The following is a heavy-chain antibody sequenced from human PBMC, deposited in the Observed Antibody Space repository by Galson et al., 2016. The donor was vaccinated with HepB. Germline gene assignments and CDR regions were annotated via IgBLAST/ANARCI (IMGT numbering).Heavy chain of an antibody. CDR3: AKYNYGSGSTGRGGMDV. D-gene: IGHD3-10*01. V-gene: IGHV4-39*01. J-gene: IGHJ6*02. CDR2: IYYTGDT. Sequence: SETLSLTCTVSGGSITTGSYQWVWIRQPPGEGLECIGNIYYTGDTYYKSSLNSRVTISVDTSKNQFSLKLSSVTAADTAVYYCAKYNYGSGSTGRGGMDVWGQGTTVTVSS. CDR1: GGSITTGSYQ.